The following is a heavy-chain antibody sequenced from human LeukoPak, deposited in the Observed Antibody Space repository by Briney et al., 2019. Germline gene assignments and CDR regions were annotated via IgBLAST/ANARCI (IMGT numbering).Heavy chain of an antibody. J-gene: IGHJ4*02. D-gene: IGHD2-2*01. V-gene: IGHV1-46*01. CDR2: INPSGGST. CDR3: ARAKHCSSTSCYPADY. CDR1: GYTFTNYY. Sequence: GASVKVSCKASGYTFTNYYMHWVRQAPGQGLEWMGIINPSGGSTSYAQKFQGRVTMTRDTSTSTVYMELSSLRSEDTAVYYCARAKHCSSTSCYPADYWGQGTLVTVSS.